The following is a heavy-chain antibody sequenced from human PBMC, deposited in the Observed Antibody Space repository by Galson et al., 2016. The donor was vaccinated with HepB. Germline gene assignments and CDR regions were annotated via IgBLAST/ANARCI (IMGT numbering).Heavy chain of an antibody. CDR1: GGSVTSSNFF. Sequence: SETLSLTCTVSGGSVTSSNFFWGWIRQPPGKGLEWIGNINYSGTTYYNPSLRSRATISVDTPKNQFTLKHNSVTAADTAMYYCARRNNRGTVATRIAKPNCFDPWGQGTLVTVSS. CDR2: INYSGTT. D-gene: IGHD6-19*01. CDR3: ARRNNRGTVATRIAKPNCFDP. J-gene: IGHJ5*02. V-gene: IGHV4-39*01.